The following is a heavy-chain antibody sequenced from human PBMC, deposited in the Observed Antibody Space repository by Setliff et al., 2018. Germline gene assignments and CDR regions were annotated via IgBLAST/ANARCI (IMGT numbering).Heavy chain of an antibody. D-gene: IGHD3-3*01. CDR3: ARTYNFWSGYFDY. V-gene: IGHV4-34*01. J-gene: IGHJ4*02. Sequence: SETLSLTCAVYGGSFSGYYWSWIRQPPGKGLEWIGEINHSGSTNNNPSLKSRVTISVDTSKNQFSLKLSSVTAADTAVYYCARTYNFWSGYFDYLGQGTLVTVSS. CDR2: INHSGST. CDR1: GGSFSGYY.